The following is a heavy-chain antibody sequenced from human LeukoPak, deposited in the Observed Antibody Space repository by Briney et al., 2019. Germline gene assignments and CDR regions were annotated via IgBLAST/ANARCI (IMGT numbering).Heavy chain of an antibody. J-gene: IGHJ4*02. CDR2: ISTSGSTI. D-gene: IGHD6-13*01. CDR3: AGNPSSSWKTGFDY. CDR1: GFTFSSYE. V-gene: IGHV3-48*03. Sequence: GGSLRLSCAASGFTFSSYEMNWVRQAPGKGLEWVSYISTSGSTIYYADSVKGRFTISRDNAKNSLYLQMNSLRAEDTAVYYCAGNPSSSWKTGFDYWGQGTLVTVSS.